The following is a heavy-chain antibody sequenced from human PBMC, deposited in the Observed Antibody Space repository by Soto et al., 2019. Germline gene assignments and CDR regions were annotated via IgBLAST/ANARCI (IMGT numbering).Heavy chain of an antibody. CDR1: GGTFGGYY. V-gene: IGHV4-34*01. Sequence: SETLSLTCAVYGGTFGGYYWCWIRHPPRKGLLGSGGNNHNTSTTNNPSPNQRLTISVDTYKNHHSLQLSSLAAADTAVYYCSRGESGNGGYANWFDPWGQGTLVTVSS. CDR2: NNHNTST. D-gene: IGHD5-12*01. J-gene: IGHJ5*02. CDR3: SRGESGNGGYANWFDP.